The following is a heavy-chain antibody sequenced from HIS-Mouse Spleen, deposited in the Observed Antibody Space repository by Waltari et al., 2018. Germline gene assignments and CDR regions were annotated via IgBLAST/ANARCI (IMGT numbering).Heavy chain of an antibody. V-gene: IGHV4-39*07. CDR3: ARVNGDYVGWFDP. CDR1: GGYISRSSYY. Sequence: QLQLQESGPGLVKPSETLSLTCTVSGGYISRSSYYWGWIRQPPGKGLEWIGSIYYSGSTYYNPSLKSRVTISVDTSKNQFSLKLSSVTAADTAVYYCARVNGDYVGWFDPWGQGTLVTVSS. CDR2: IYYSGST. D-gene: IGHD4-17*01. J-gene: IGHJ5*02.